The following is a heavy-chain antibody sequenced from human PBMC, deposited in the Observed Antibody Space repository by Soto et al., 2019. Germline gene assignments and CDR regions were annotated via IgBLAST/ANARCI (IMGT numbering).Heavy chain of an antibody. Sequence: QVQLVQSGAEVKKPGASVKVSCKASGYTFTSYGISWVRQAPGQGLVWVGWISAYNGNTKYAHKVQGRVTVTADTSTCTAYMERRSLRSVGTAVYYCARGRYGDYWGQGTLVT. CDR1: GYTFTSYG. CDR3: ARGRYGDY. CDR2: ISAYNGNT. D-gene: IGHD4-17*01. J-gene: IGHJ4*02. V-gene: IGHV1-18*01.